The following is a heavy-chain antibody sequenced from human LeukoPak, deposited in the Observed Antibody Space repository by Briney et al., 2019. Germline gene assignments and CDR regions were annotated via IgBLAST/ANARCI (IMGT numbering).Heavy chain of an antibody. V-gene: IGHV3-74*01. CDR2: INTDGSST. Sequence: AGGSLRLSCAASGFTFSSYAMSWVRQAPGKGLVWVSRINTDGSSTSYADSVKGRFTISRDNAKNTLYLQMNSLRAEDTAVYYCARDRRVPHDIAAAFDYWGQGTLVTVSS. D-gene: IGHD6-13*01. J-gene: IGHJ4*02. CDR3: ARDRRVPHDIAAAFDY. CDR1: GFTFSSYA.